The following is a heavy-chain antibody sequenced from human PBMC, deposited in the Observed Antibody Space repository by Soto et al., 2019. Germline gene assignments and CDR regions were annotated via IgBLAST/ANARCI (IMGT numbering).Heavy chain of an antibody. D-gene: IGHD5-18*01. CDR1: GGTFSSYA. V-gene: IGHV1-69*01. CDR2: IIPIFGTA. Sequence: QVQLVQSGAEVKKPGSSVKVSCKASGGTFSSYAISWVRQAPGQGLEWTGGIIPIFGTANYAQKFQGRVTITADESTGKAYMTLSTLRSEDTAVYYCAYSVKGGYSYGSNFDYWGQGTLVTVSS. CDR3: AYSVKGGYSYGSNFDY. J-gene: IGHJ4*02.